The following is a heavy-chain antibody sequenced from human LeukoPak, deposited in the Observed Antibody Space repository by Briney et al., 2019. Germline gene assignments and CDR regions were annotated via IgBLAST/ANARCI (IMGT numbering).Heavy chain of an antibody. V-gene: IGHV3-23*01. CDR3: AREGGSCTSNSCSDYFDY. CDR2: ISGGGGST. J-gene: IGHJ4*02. D-gene: IGHD5-12*01. CDR1: GFTFARHA. Sequence: GGSLRLSCAGSGFTFARHALTWVRQAPGKGLEWVSTISGGGGSTHYADSVKGRFTISRDNSKDTVFLQMNNLRVEDTAIYYCAREGGSCTSNSCSDYFDYWGQGTLGTVSS.